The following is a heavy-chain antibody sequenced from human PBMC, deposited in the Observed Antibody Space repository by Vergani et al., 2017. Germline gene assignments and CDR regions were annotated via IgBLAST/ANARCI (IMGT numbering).Heavy chain of an antibody. Sequence: EVQLVESGGGLVKPGGSLRLSCAASGFTFSSYAMHWVRQAPGKGLEYVSAISSNGGSTYYANSVKVRFTTSRDNSKNTLYLQMGSLRAEDMAVYYLARGYYYDSSGYYYVKGHHAFDIWGQGTMVTVSS. CDR3: ARGYYYDSSGYYYVKGHHAFDI. J-gene: IGHJ3*02. CDR1: GFTFSSYA. D-gene: IGHD3-22*01. CDR2: ISSNGGST. V-gene: IGHV3-64*01.